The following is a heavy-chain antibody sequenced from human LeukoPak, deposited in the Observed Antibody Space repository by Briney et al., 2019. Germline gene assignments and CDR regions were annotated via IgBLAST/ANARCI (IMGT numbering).Heavy chain of an antibody. J-gene: IGHJ3*02. CDR2: INYSGST. CDR1: GGSFSSYY. Sequence: SETLSLTCVVYGGSFSSYYWSWNRQPPGKRLEWIGEINYSGSTDYNPSLKSRVTISVDTSKNQFSLRLSSVTAADTAVYYCARGDNVLRFLEVDAFDIWGQGTMVTVCS. CDR3: ARGDNVLRFLEVDAFDI. D-gene: IGHD3-3*01. V-gene: IGHV4-34*01.